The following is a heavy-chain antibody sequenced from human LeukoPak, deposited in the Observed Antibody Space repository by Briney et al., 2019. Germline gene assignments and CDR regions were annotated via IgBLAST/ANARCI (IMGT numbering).Heavy chain of an antibody. Sequence: ASVKVSCKAFGYTFSAYYLHWVRQAPGQGLEWMGWINPNSGGTNYAQKFQGRVTMTRDTSISTAYMELSRLRSDDTAVYYCARDYYDSSGCGAFDIWGQGTWVTVSS. D-gene: IGHD3-22*01. CDR1: GYTFSAYY. CDR3: ARDYYDSSGCGAFDI. CDR2: INPNSGGT. J-gene: IGHJ3*02. V-gene: IGHV1-2*02.